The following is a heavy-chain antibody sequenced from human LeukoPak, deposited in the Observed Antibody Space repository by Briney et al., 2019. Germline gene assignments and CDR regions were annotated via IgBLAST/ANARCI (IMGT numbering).Heavy chain of an antibody. J-gene: IGHJ4*02. Sequence: PGGSLRLSCAASGFTFSSYSMNWVRQAPGKGLEWVSSISSSSSYIYYADSVKGRFTVSRDNAKNSLYLQMNSLRAEDTAVYYCARDFGSGGFPDYWGQGTLVTVSS. CDR1: GFTFSSYS. V-gene: IGHV3-21*01. D-gene: IGHD3-10*01. CDR3: ARDFGSGGFPDY. CDR2: ISSSSSYI.